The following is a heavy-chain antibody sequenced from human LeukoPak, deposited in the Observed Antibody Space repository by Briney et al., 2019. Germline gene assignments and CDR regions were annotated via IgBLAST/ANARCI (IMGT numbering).Heavy chain of an antibody. V-gene: IGHV4-59*08. Sequence: SETLSLICTVSGRSISSYYWSWIRQPPGKGLEWLGYMYYSGRTNYNPSTNYNPPLKSRVTISVDTSKNQFSLKLSSVTAADTAVYFCARGPYSYDSSGAFDIWGQGTMVTVSS. J-gene: IGHJ3*02. D-gene: IGHD3-22*01. CDR3: ARGPYSYDSSGAFDI. CDR2: MYYSGRTNYNPST. CDR1: GRSISSYY.